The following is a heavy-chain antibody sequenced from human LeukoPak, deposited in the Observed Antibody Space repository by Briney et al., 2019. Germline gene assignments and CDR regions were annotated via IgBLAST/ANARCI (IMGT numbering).Heavy chain of an antibody. CDR1: GFTFNDYY. J-gene: IGHJ5*02. CDR2: INIGGTNT. Sequence: GGSLRLSCAASGFTFNDYYMSWLRQAPGKGLEWLSYINIGGTNTHYADSVKGRFTISRDNAKKSLYLEMNNLRAEDTAVYYCATDGAGFDTWGQGVLVTVSS. CDR3: ATDGAGFDT. V-gene: IGHV3-11*01.